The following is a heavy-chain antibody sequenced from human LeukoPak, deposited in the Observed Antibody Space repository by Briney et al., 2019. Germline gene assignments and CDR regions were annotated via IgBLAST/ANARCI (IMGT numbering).Heavy chain of an antibody. CDR3: ARVLVTMVRGVGAWFDP. V-gene: IGHV4-59*01. CDR1: GGSISSCY. D-gene: IGHD3-10*01. J-gene: IGHJ5*02. CDR2: IYYSGST. Sequence: SQTLSLTCTVSGGSISSCYWSWIRQPPGKGLEWIEYIYYSGSTNYHPSLKSQVPISVDPSKNQFSLKLSSVTAADTAMHYCARVLVTMVRGVGAWFDPWGQGTLVTVSS.